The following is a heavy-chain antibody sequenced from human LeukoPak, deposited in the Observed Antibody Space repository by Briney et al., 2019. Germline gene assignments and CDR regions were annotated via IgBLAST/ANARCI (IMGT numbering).Heavy chain of an antibody. CDR3: ARVGGTLRYLDF. Sequence: ASVKVSCKASGFTFTSYYIHWVRLAPGQRLEWRRIINPSGGDTRFAQRFQGRVTMTRDTSTGTVYMELSSLRSEDTAVYYCARVGGTLRYLDFWGQGTLVTVSS. D-gene: IGHD3-16*01. J-gene: IGHJ4*02. CDR2: INPSGGDT. V-gene: IGHV1-46*01. CDR1: GFTFTSYY.